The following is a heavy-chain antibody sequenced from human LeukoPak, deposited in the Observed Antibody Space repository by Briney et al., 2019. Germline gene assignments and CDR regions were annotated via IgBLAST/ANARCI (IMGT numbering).Heavy chain of an antibody. CDR3: ASSVSYSTIDY. CDR1: GGSFSGYY. Sequence: SETLCLTCAVYGGSFSGYYWSWIRQPPGKGLEWIGEINHSGSSNYNPSLKSRVTISVDTSKNHFSLKLSSVTAADTAVYYCASSVSYSTIDYWGQGTLVTVSS. CDR2: INHSGSS. V-gene: IGHV4-34*01. J-gene: IGHJ4*02. D-gene: IGHD1-26*01.